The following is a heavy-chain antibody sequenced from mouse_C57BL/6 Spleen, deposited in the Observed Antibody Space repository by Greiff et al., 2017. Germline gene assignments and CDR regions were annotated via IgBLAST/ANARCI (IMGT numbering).Heavy chain of an antibody. V-gene: IGHV1-52*01. D-gene: IGHD2-5*01. Sequence: VQLQQPGAELVRPGSSVKLSCKASGYTFTSYWMPWVKQRPIQGLEWIGNIDPADSETHYNQKFKDKATLTVDKSSSTAYLQLSSLTSEDAAVYYCARSYSNYGDYYAMDYWGQGTSVTVSS. CDR2: IDPADSET. CDR1: GYTFTSYW. J-gene: IGHJ4*01. CDR3: ARSYSNYGDYYAMDY.